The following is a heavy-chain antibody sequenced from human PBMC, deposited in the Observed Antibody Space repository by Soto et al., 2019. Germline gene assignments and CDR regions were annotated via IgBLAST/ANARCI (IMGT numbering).Heavy chain of an antibody. V-gene: IGHV1-3*01. Sequence: ASVKVSCKASGYTSTSYAMHWVRQAPGQRLEWMGWINAGNGNTKYSQKFQGRVTITRDTSASTAYMELSSLRSEDTAVYYCAREGGAPRGVLKVYAMEPDAYDIWRQGTMVTGSS. D-gene: IGHD2-8*01. CDR1: GYTSTSYA. CDR2: INAGNGNT. J-gene: IGHJ3*02. CDR3: AREGGAPRGVLKVYAMEPDAYDI.